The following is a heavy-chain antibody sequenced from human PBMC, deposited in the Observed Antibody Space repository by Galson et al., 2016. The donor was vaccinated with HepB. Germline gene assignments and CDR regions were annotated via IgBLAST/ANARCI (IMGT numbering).Heavy chain of an antibody. CDR2: ITGDRANA. D-gene: IGHD4-23*01. J-gene: IGHJ4*02. CDR1: GFTFGTYT. CDR3: AKDHGGYSGFDY. V-gene: IGHV3-43*01. Sequence: SLRLSCAASGFTFGTYTMHWIRQAPGEGLQWVSLITGDRANAYYADSVKGRFTISRDNRKNSLYLQMSSLRTEETALYYCAKDHGGYSGFDYWGQGTLVTVSS.